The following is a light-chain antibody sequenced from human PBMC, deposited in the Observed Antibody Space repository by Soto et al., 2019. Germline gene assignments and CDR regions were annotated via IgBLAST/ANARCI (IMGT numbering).Light chain of an antibody. CDR3: QQYGSSPWT. V-gene: IGKV3-20*01. J-gene: IGKJ1*01. CDR1: QSVSSSY. CDR2: GAS. Sequence: EIVLTQSPGTLSLSPGERATLYCRASQSVSSSYLAWYQQKPGQAPRLLIYGASSRATVIPDRFSGSGSGTDFTLTISILEPEAFAVYYCQQYGSSPWTFGQGTKVEIK.